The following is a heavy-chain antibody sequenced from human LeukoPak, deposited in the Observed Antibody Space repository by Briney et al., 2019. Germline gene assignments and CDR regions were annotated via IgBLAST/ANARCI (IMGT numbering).Heavy chain of an antibody. Sequence: PSETLSLTCTVSGGSISSYYLSWIRQPPGKGLEWIGYIYYSGSTNYNPSLKSRVTISVDTSKNQFSLKLSSVTAADTAVYYCASHYYDSSGQDYWGQGTLVTVSS. D-gene: IGHD3-22*01. CDR2: IYYSGST. CDR3: ASHYYDSSGQDY. V-gene: IGHV4-59*01. CDR1: GGSISSYY. J-gene: IGHJ4*02.